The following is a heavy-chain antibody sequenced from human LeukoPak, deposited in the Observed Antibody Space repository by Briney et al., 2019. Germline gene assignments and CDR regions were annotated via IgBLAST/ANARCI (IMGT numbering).Heavy chain of an antibody. Sequence: PWGSLRLSCTAAGFTFRRYWMSWVRQAPGKGQELVANMKLDGSEEYYVDSVKGRFTISSDNAKNSLYLQMNNLRVDDTAVYYCARWARYCSSGSCYSWFDPWGQGTLVTVSS. D-gene: IGHD2-15*01. CDR3: ARWARYCSSGSCYSWFDP. V-gene: IGHV3-7*01. CDR1: GFTFRRYW. J-gene: IGHJ5*02. CDR2: MKLDGSEE.